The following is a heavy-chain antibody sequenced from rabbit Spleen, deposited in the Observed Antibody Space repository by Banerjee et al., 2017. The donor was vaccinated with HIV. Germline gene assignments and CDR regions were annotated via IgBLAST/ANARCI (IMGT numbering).Heavy chain of an antibody. D-gene: IGHD1-1*01. CDR1: GFSFSSTYW. V-gene: IGHV1S40*01. J-gene: IGHJ4*01. CDR2: IYTGSSGAT. Sequence: QSLEESGGDLVKPGASRTLTCTASGFSFSSTYWICWVRQAPGKGLEWIACIYTGSSGATYYASWAKGRFTISKTSSTTVTLQVTSLTAADTATYFCARLSSGAFNLWGPGTLVTV. CDR3: ARLSSGAFNL.